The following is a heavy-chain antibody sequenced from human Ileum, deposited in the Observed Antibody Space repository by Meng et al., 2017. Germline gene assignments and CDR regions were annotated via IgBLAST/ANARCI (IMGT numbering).Heavy chain of an antibody. Sequence: QLQLQESGPGLVKPSETLSLTFTVSGGSISRSSYYWGWIRQPPGKGLEWIGSIYYSGSTYYNPSLKSRVTISVDTSKNQFSLKLSSVTAADTAVYYCAQPRITMTLGGFRTGWFDPWGQGTLVTVPS. CDR1: GGSISRSSYY. D-gene: IGHD3-22*01. CDR2: IYYSGST. CDR3: AQPRITMTLGGFRTGWFDP. V-gene: IGHV4-39*01. J-gene: IGHJ5*02.